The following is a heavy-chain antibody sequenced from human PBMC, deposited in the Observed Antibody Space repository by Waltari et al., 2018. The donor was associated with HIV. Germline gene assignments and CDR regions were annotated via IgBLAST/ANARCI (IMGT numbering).Heavy chain of an antibody. D-gene: IGHD4-17*01. CDR3: ATHYGVYPDAFDI. J-gene: IGHJ3*02. CDR1: GYPFTRYA. CDR2: INAGNGNT. V-gene: IGHV1-3*01. Sequence: QVQLVQSGAEVKKPGASVKVSCKASGYPFTRYAMHWVRQAPGQRLEWMGWINAGNGNTKYSQKFQGRVTITRDTSASTAYMELSSLRSEDTAVYYCATHYGVYPDAFDIWGQGTMVTVSS.